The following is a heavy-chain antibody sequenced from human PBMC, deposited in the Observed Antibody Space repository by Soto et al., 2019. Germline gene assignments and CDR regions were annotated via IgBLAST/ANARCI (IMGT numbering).Heavy chain of an antibody. Sequence: GGSLRLSCAASGFSVSTNHMTWVRQAPGKGLEWVSVIYSGGSTYYADSVKGRFTISRDNSKNTLHLQMNSLRAEDTAVYYCARGSGSLYYFDFWCRGTLVTVSS. CDR3: ARGSGSLYYFDF. V-gene: IGHV3-53*01. CDR2: IYSGGST. CDR1: GFSVSTNH. D-gene: IGHD1-26*01. J-gene: IGHJ4*02.